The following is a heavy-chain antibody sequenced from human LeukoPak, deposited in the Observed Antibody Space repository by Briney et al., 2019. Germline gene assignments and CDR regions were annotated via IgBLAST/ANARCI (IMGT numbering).Heavy chain of an antibody. CDR3: ARDPSGSCSGGTCYVNWFDP. CDR1: GYTFTDYY. CDR2: INPKSGGT. D-gene: IGHD2-15*01. J-gene: IGHJ5*02. V-gene: IGHV1-2*02. Sequence: ASVKVSCXASGYTFTDYYIHWVRQAHGQGLEWMGWINPKSGGTHYAQKFQGRVTMTRDTSISTAYMELGRLTSDDTAVYYCARDPSGSCSGGTCYVNWFDPWGQGTLVTVSS.